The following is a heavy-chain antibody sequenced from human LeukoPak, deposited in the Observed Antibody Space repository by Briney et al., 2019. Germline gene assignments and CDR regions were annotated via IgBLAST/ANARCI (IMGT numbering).Heavy chain of an antibody. V-gene: IGHV4-30-2*01. CDR1: GGSISSGGYS. D-gene: IGHD3-10*01. Sequence: SQTLSLTCAVSGGSISSGGYSWSWIRQPPGRGLEWIGYIYHSGSTYYNPSLKSRVTISVDRSKNQFSLKLSSVTAADTAVYYCARVGNYYGSGSTKYYFDYWGQGTLVTVSS. CDR2: IYHSGST. J-gene: IGHJ4*02. CDR3: ARVGNYYGSGSTKYYFDY.